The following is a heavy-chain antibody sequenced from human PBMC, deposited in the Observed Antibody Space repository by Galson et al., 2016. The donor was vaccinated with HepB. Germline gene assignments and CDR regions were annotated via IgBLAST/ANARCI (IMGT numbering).Heavy chain of an antibody. J-gene: IGHJ3*02. Sequence: SLRLSCAASGFTLDHYAMHWVRQAPGKGLDWVSGISWNSGSIGYADSVKGRFTISRDNAKHSLYLQMNSLRAGDTALYYCAKDSGAYYYDSSGYRRNAFDIWGQGTMVTVSS. CDR3: AKDSGAYYYDSSGYRRNAFDI. CDR2: ISWNSGSI. CDR1: GFTLDHYA. D-gene: IGHD3-22*01. V-gene: IGHV3-9*01.